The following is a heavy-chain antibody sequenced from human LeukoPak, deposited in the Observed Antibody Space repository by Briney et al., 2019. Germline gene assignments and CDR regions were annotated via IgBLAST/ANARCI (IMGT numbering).Heavy chain of an antibody. J-gene: IGHJ4*02. CDR3: ARDGGLRPPDVYFDY. Sequence: PGGSLRLSCAASGFTFSSYAMHWVRQAPGKGLEWVAVISYDGSNKYYADSVKGRFTISRDNSKNTLYLQMNSLRAEDTAVYYCARDGGLRPPDVYFDYWGQGTRVTVSS. V-gene: IGHV3-30*04. CDR1: GFTFSSYA. D-gene: IGHD5-12*01. CDR2: ISYDGSNK.